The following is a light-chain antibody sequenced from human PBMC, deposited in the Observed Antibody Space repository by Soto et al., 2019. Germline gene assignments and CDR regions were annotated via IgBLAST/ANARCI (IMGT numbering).Light chain of an antibody. V-gene: IGKV4-1*01. CDR3: QQYINAPQT. CDR1: QSVLYSPNNKNY. CDR2: WAS. Sequence: DIVMTQSPDSLAVSLGERATINCKSSQSVLYSPNNKNYLAWYQQKPGQPPKLLVYWASTRESGVPDRFSGSESETDFTLAINSLQAEDVALYDCQQYINAPQTFGRGTKVEIK. J-gene: IGKJ1*01.